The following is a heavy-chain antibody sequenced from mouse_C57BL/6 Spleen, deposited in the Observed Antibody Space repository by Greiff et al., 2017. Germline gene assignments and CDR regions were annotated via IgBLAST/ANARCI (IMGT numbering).Heavy chain of an antibody. CDR3: ASYYYYGSNPFDY. CDR2: IDPEDGET. Sequence: EVKVVESGAELVKPGASVKLSCTASGFNIKDYYMHWVKQRTEQGLEWIGRIDPEDGETKYAPKFQGKATITADTSSNTAYLQLSSLTSEDTAVYYCASYYYYGSNPFDYWGQGTTLTVSS. J-gene: IGHJ2*01. CDR1: GFNIKDYY. V-gene: IGHV14-2*01. D-gene: IGHD1-1*01.